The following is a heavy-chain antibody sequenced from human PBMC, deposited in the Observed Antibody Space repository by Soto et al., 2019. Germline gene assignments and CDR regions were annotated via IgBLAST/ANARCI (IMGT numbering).Heavy chain of an antibody. V-gene: IGHV3-53*01. CDR3: AKVAQTVLRVLEGSPYYYGMDV. Sequence: EVRLGESGGGLIQPGGSLRLSCAASGFTVSSNYMSWVRQAPGKRLAWVPVICSGGSTYYADSVKCRFTISRDNSKNTLYLQMNSLRAEDTAVYYCAKVAQTVLRVLEGSPYYYGMDVWGQGTTVTVSS. CDR1: GFTVSSNY. J-gene: IGHJ6*02. CDR2: ICSGGST. D-gene: IGHD3-3*01.